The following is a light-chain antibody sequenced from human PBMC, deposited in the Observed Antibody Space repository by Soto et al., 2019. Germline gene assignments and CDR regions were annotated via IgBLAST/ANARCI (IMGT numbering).Light chain of an antibody. J-gene: IGKJ1*01. Sequence: DIQMTQSPSTLSASVGDRVTITCRASQSIDVWLSWYQQKPGKAPNLLIYMASTLERGAPSRFSGSGSGTEFTLTISNLQPDDFATYYCQHYSTYSTFGQGTRVEI. V-gene: IGKV1-5*03. CDR3: QHYSTYST. CDR1: QSIDVW. CDR2: MAS.